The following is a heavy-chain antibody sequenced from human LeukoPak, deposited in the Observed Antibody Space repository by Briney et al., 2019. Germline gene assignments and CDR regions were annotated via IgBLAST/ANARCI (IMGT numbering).Heavy chain of an antibody. CDR3: ARVRGDYGGNSERRNSNWFDP. CDR1: GGSISSSSYY. D-gene: IGHD4-23*01. J-gene: IGHJ5*02. V-gene: IGHV4-39*07. CDR2: INHSGST. Sequence: SETLSLTCTVSGGSISSSSYYWSWIRQPPGKGLEWIGEINHSGSTNYNPSLKSRVTISVDTSKNQFSLKLSSVTAADTAVYYCARVRGDYGGNSERRNSNWFDPWGQGTLVTVSS.